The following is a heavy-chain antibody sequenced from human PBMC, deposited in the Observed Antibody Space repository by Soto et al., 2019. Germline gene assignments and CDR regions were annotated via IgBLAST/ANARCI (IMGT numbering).Heavy chain of an antibody. D-gene: IGHD3-3*01. Sequence: LSLTCAVYGGSFSGYYWSWIRQPPGKGLEWIGEINHSGSTNYNPSLKSRVTISVDTSKNQFSLKLSSVTAADTAVYYCASSHLFDYDFWSGDYYYYGMDVWGQGTTVTVSS. J-gene: IGHJ6*02. CDR2: INHSGST. CDR1: GGSFSGYY. V-gene: IGHV4-34*01. CDR3: ASSHLFDYDFWSGDYYYYGMDV.